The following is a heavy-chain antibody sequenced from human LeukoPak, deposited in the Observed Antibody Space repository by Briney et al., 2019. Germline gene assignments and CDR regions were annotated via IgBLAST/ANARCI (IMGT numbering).Heavy chain of an antibody. J-gene: IGHJ4*02. CDR3: ARGRLQWYYFDY. CDR1: GGSMSSYY. CDR2: IYYSGTT. D-gene: IGHD5-24*01. Sequence: SETLSLTCTVSGGSMSSYYWSWIRQPPGKGLEWIGYIYYSGTTNYNPSLKSRVTISVDTSKNQFSLKLSSVTAADTAVYYCARGRLQWYYFDYWGQGTLVTVSS. V-gene: IGHV4-59*08.